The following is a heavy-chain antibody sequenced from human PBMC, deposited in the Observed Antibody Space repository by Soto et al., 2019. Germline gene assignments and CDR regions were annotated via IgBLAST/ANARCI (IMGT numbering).Heavy chain of an antibody. D-gene: IGHD1-1*01. V-gene: IGHV1-3*01. Sequence: GASVKVSFKASGYTFTSYAMHWVRQAPGQRLEWMGWINAGNGNTKYSQKFQGRVTITRDTSASTAYMELSSLRSEDTAVYYCATLTNYGQLDYWVQGTLVTVSS. CDR3: ATLTNYGQLDY. CDR1: GYTFTSYA. J-gene: IGHJ4*02. CDR2: INAGNGNT.